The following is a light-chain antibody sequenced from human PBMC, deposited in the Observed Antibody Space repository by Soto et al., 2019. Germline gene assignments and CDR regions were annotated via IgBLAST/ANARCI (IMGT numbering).Light chain of an antibody. CDR2: AAS. J-gene: IGKJ1*01. V-gene: IGKV1-39*01. CDR3: QQSYSPSWT. CDR1: QSISSY. Sequence: DIPMTQSPSSLSASVGDRFTITCRSSQSISSYLNWYQQKPGKAPNLLIYAASSLQRGVPPRFSGVGSGTYFSLTISSLQPKDFAAYYCQQSYSPSWTFGQGSTVEIK.